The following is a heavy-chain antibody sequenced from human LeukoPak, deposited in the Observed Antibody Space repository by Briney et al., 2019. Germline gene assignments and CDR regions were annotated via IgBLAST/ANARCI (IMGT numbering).Heavy chain of an antibody. Sequence: YPSETLSLTCAVYGGSFSGYYWSWIRQPPGKGLEWIGEINHSGSTNYNPSLKSRVTISVDTSKNQFSLQLDSVTPDDTAVYYCTRGNNWGDHRYSGMDVWGQGTTVTVSS. CDR1: GGSFSGYY. CDR3: TRGNNWGDHRYSGMDV. V-gene: IGHV4-34*01. J-gene: IGHJ6*02. CDR2: INHSGST. D-gene: IGHD7-27*01.